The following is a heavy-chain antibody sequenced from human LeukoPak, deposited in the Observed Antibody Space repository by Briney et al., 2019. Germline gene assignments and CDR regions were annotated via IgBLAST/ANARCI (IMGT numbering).Heavy chain of an antibody. CDR3: ASKSIAAAGPHAFDI. D-gene: IGHD6-13*01. J-gene: IGHJ3*02. CDR2: IYSGGST. CDR1: GFTFSSSA. Sequence: GGSLRLSCAAPGFTFSSSAVCWVREAPGTGLGWGSVIYSGGSTYYADSVKGRFTIPSANSMHTPYLQMDSLRAEYTAVYYCASKSIAAAGPHAFDIWGQGTMVA. V-gene: IGHV3-53*01.